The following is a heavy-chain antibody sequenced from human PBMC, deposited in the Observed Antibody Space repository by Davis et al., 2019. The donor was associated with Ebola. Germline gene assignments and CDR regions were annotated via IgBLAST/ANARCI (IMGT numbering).Heavy chain of an antibody. CDR1: GFTVSSNY. D-gene: IGHD3-22*01. Sequence: GESLKISCAASGFTVSSNYMSWVRQAPGKGLEWVSVIYSGGTTYYADSVKGRFTISRDNSKNTLYLQMNSLRAEDTAGYYCAREWDDDSSGKGYWGQGNRVTVSS. CDR2: IYSGGTT. CDR3: AREWDDDSSGKGY. V-gene: IGHV3-53*01. J-gene: IGHJ4*01.